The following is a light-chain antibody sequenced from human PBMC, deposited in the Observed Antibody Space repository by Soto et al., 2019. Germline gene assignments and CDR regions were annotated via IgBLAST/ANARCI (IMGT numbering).Light chain of an antibody. Sequence: EIVWTHSPCTLSLSPLERATLSFMSSQSISSSYLAWYQQKPGQAPRLLIHGATTRATGIPARFSGSGSGTEFTLTISSLQSEDFAVYYCQQYNNWPRTFGQGTKVDI. V-gene: IGKV3-15*01. CDR1: QSISSSY. CDR2: GAT. J-gene: IGKJ1*01. CDR3: QQYNNWPRT.